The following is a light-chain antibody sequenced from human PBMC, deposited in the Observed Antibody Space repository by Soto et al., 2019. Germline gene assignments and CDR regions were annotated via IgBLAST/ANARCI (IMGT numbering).Light chain of an antibody. V-gene: IGKV4-1*01. CDR1: QSVLYSSNNKNY. CDR2: WAS. Sequence: DIVMTQSPDSLAVSLGERATINCKSSQSVLYSSNNKNYLAWYQQKPGQPPKLLIYWASTRESGVPDRFSGGGSGTDFTLTISSLQAEDVAVYYCHQYYSTPYTFCQGTKLEIK. CDR3: HQYYSTPYT. J-gene: IGKJ2*01.